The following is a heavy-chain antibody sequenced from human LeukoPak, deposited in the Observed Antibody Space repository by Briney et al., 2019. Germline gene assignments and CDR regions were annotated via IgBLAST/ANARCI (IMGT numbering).Heavy chain of an antibody. D-gene: IGHD1-1*01. CDR2: IWYDGSNK. Sequence: GGSLRLSCAASGFTFSSYGMHWVRQAPGKGLEWVAVIWYDGSNKYYADSVKGRFTIFRDNSKNTLYLRMNSLRAEDTAVYYCSAWNDTPLGDYWGQGTLVTVSS. CDR3: SAWNDTPLGDY. V-gene: IGHV3-33*01. J-gene: IGHJ4*02. CDR1: GFTFSSYG.